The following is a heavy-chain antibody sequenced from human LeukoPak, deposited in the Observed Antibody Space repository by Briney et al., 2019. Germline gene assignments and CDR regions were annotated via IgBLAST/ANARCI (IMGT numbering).Heavy chain of an antibody. D-gene: IGHD3-22*01. V-gene: IGHV4-59*08. J-gene: IGHJ3*02. CDR1: GGSISSYY. CDR3: ARYYDSSGYGAFDI. CDR2: IYYSGST. Sequence: SETLSLTCTVSGGSISSYYWNWIRQPPGKGLEWIGYIYYSGSTNYNPSLKSRVTISVDTSKNQFSLKLSSVTAADTAVYYCARYYDSSGYGAFDIWGQGTMVTVSS.